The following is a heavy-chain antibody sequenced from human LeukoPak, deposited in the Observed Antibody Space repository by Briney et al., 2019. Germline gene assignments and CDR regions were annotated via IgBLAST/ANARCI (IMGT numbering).Heavy chain of an antibody. J-gene: IGHJ4*02. CDR1: GFTFSDYY. CDR2: ISSGSNTI. CDR3: AREYSSSSGRSSDY. D-gene: IGHD6-6*01. V-gene: IGHV3-11*04. Sequence: GGSLRLSCAASGFTFSDYYMYWTRQAPGKGLEWVSYISSGSNTIYYADSVKGRFTISRDNAKNSLYLQMNSLRAEDTAVYYCAREYSSSSGRSSDYWGQGTLVTVSS.